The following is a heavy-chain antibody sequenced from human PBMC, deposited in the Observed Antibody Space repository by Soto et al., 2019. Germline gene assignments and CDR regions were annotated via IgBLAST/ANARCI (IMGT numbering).Heavy chain of an antibody. J-gene: IGHJ6*02. V-gene: IGHV3-23*01. CDR2: TSSSGDAT. CDR1: GFTFSTYA. CDR3: AKNGDFWSWGMDV. D-gene: IGHD3-3*01. Sequence: AGSLRLTCAASGFTFSTYAMTWVRQSPGKGLEWVSITSSSGDATYYLDSVKGLFTITRDNSRNTLHLQMNSLRAEDAAVYFCAKNGDFWSWGMDVWGQGTTVTVSS.